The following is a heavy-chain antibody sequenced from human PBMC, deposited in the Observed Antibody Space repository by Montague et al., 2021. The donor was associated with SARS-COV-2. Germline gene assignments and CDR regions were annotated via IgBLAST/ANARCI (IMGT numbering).Heavy chain of an antibody. Sequence: SETLSLTCTVSGGSISSSSYYRGWIRQPPGKGLEWIGSIYYSGSTYYSPSRKGRVTIYVDTSKNQFSLRLRSVTAADTAVYYCARRPLGYCSSTCCYGGWGQGTLVTVSS. CDR1: GGSISSSSYY. CDR3: ARRPLGYCSSTCCYGG. V-gene: IGHV4-39*01. CDR2: IYYSGST. J-gene: IGHJ4*02. D-gene: IGHD2-2*01.